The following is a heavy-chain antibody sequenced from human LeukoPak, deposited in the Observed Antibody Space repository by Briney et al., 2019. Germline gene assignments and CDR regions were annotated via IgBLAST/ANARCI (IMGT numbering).Heavy chain of an antibody. D-gene: IGHD6-19*01. V-gene: IGHV3-23*01. CDR3: AKDRYSSGWYDYYYYGMDV. CDR1: GFTFSSYA. CDR2: ISGSGNST. J-gene: IGHJ6*02. Sequence: GGSLRLSCAASGFTFSSYAMNWVRQAPGKGLEWVSGISGSGNSTYYADSVKGRFTISRDNSKNTLYLQMKSLRAGDTAVYYCAKDRYSSGWYDYYYYGMDVWGQGTTVTVSS.